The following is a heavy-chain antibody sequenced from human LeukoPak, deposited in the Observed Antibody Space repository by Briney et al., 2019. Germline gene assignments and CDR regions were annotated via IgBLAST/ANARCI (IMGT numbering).Heavy chain of an antibody. CDR2: IPYSGST. J-gene: IGHJ5*02. V-gene: IGHV4-39*01. CDR1: GGSMTSTSDK. Sequence: SSETLSLTCTVSGGSMTSTSDKWSWLRQPPGKGLEWIGNIPYSGSTSYNPSLKSRVCISIDTSENQFSLKVTSVTAADTATYYCARHRTGSSWFGPWGQGTLVTVSS. D-gene: IGHD6-13*01. CDR3: ARHRTGSSWFGP.